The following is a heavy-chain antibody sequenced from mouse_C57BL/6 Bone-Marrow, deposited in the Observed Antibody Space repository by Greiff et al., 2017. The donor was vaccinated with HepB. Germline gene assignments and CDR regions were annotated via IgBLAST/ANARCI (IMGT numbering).Heavy chain of an antibody. Sequence: QVQLQQPGAELVRPGSSVKLSCKASGYTFTSYWMDWVKQRPGQGLEWIGNIYPSDSETHYNQKFKDKATLTVDKSSSPAYMQLSSLTSEDSAVYYCAREAYGAMDYWGQGTSVTVSS. CDR1: GYTFTSYW. CDR2: IYPSDSET. D-gene: IGHD2-10*02. J-gene: IGHJ4*01. V-gene: IGHV1-61*01. CDR3: AREAYGAMDY.